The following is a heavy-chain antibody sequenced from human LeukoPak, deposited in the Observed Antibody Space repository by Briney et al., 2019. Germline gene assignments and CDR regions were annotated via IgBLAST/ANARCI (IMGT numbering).Heavy chain of an antibody. Sequence: GGSLRLFCAASGFTFGSYWMHWVRQAPGKGLVWVSRINTDGSSTSDADSVRGRVTISRDNAKNTLYLQMNSLSAEDTAVYYCARAGYCSGGSCYFDHWGQGTQVIVSS. J-gene: IGHJ4*02. CDR2: INTDGSST. D-gene: IGHD2-15*01. CDR1: GFTFGSYW. CDR3: ARAGYCSGGSCYFDH. V-gene: IGHV3-74*01.